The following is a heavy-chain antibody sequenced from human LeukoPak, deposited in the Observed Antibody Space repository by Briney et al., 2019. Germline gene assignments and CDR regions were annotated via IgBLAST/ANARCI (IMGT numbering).Heavy chain of an antibody. Sequence: SETLSLTCTVSGGSISSSSYYWGWIRQPPGKGLEWIGSIYYSGSTYYNPSLKSRVTISVDTSKNQFSLKLSSVTAADTAVYYCARRGKYCTGDSCFPRGLDVWGQGTTVTVSS. V-gene: IGHV4-39*01. CDR1: GGSISSSSYY. CDR3: ARRGKYCTGDSCFPRGLDV. D-gene: IGHD2-15*01. J-gene: IGHJ6*02. CDR2: IYYSGST.